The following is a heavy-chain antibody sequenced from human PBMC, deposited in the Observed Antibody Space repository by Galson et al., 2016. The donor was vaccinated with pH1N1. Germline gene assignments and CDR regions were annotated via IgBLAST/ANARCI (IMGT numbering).Heavy chain of an antibody. Sequence: SVKVSCKASGYTFTRYYFHWVRQAPGQGLEWMGVIDPSPGTTTYAQRLQGRVTITADENTNTAYMEMSSLRAEDTAVYYCARGFSGYDRLEYYQNGMDVWGQGTTVTVSS. D-gene: IGHD5-12*01. CDR3: ARGFSGYDRLEYYQNGMDV. J-gene: IGHJ6*02. V-gene: IGHV1-46*04. CDR2: IDPSPGTT. CDR1: GYTFTRYY.